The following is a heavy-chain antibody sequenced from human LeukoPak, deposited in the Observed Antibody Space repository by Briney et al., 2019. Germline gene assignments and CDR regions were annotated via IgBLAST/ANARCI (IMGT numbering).Heavy chain of an antibody. J-gene: IGHJ6*03. CDR2: IYTSGST. D-gene: IGHD1-26*01. V-gene: IGHV4-61*02. CDR3: ARAGRGSTYYYYYMDV. Sequence: SETLSLTCTVSGGSISSGSYYWSWIRQPAGKGLEWIGRIYTSGSTNYNPSLKSRVTISVDTSKNQFSLKLSSVTAADTAVYYCARAGRGSTYYYYYMDVWGKGTTVTVSS. CDR1: GGSISSGSYY.